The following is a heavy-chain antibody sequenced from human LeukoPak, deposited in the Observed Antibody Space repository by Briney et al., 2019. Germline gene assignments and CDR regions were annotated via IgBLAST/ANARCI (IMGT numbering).Heavy chain of an antibody. CDR2: ITGSGGST. CDR3: AQPGTTVTSPIYC. V-gene: IGHV3-23*01. D-gene: IGHD4-17*01. J-gene: IGHJ4*02. Sequence: GGSLRLSFAASGFTFSSYAMSWFRQAPGKALEWGSAITGSGGSTYYADSVKGRFTISRDNSKNTLYLQMNSLRAEDTAVYYCAQPGTTVTSPIYCWGQGTLVTVSS. CDR1: GFTFSSYA.